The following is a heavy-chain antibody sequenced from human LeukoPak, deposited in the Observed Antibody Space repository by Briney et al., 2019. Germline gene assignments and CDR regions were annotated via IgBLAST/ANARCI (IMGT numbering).Heavy chain of an antibody. V-gene: IGHV3-7*01. Sequence: GGSLRLSCAASGFTFSHAWMSWVRQAPGKGLEWVANIKQDGSEKYYVDSVKGRFTISRDNAKNSLYLQMNSLRAEDTAVYYCARGGSVTAVAGGFDYWGQGTLVTVSS. CDR2: IKQDGSEK. CDR3: ARGGSVTAVAGGFDY. D-gene: IGHD6-19*01. CDR1: GFTFSHAW. J-gene: IGHJ4*02.